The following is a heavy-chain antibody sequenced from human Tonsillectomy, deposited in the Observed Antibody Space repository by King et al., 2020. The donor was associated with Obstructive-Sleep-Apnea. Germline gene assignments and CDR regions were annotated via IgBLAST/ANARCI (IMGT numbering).Heavy chain of an antibody. D-gene: IGHD3-22*01. V-gene: IGHV4-39*07. J-gene: IGHJ4*02. CDR2: IYYSVRT. Sequence: QLQESGPGLVKPSETLSLTCTVSGGSISSSSDYWGWIRQPPGKGLEWIVRIYYSVRTYYNPSLKSRVTISVDTSKHQFSLKLSSVTAADTAVYYCARGTYYYDSSGYLDYWGQGTLVTVSS. CDR1: GGSISSSSDY. CDR3: ARGTYYYDSSGYLDY.